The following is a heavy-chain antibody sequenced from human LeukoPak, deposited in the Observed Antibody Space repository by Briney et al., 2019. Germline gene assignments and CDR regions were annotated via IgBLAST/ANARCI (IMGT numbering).Heavy chain of an antibody. J-gene: IGHJ4*02. D-gene: IGHD4-11*01. V-gene: IGHV3-53*01. CDR3: TRDSTTFRFGY. Sequence: GGSLRLSCAASGFPFSRDYMSWVRQAPGKGLEWVSIIYSGGITNYGDSVKGRFTISRDNSKNTLYLQMSSLRAEDTAVYYCTRDSTTFRFGYWGQGTLVTVSS. CDR1: GFPFSRDY. CDR2: IYSGGIT.